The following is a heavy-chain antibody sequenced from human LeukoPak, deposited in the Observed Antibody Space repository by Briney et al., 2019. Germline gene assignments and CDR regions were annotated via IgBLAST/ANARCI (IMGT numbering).Heavy chain of an antibody. V-gene: IGHV3-53*01. CDR2: IYSGGST. J-gene: IGHJ6*03. CDR3: ARLEYYYYMDV. D-gene: IGHD5-24*01. Sequence: GGSLRLSCAASGFTVSSNYMSWVRQAPGKGLEWVSVIYSGGSTYYADSVKGRFTISRDNSKNTLYLQMNSLRAEDTAVYYCARLEYYYYMDVWGKGTTVTVSS. CDR1: GFTVSSNY.